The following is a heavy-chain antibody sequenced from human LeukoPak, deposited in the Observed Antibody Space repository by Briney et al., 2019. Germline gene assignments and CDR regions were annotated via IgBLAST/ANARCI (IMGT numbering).Heavy chain of an antibody. CDR3: ASVIAAAGTPGY. Sequence: GGSLRLSCAASGFTFSSYSMNWVRQAPGKGLEWVSSISSSSSYIYYADSVKGRFTISRDNAKNSLYLQMNSLRAEDTAVYYCASVIAAAGTPGYWGQGTLVTVSS. CDR2: ISSSSSYI. V-gene: IGHV3-21*01. J-gene: IGHJ4*02. CDR1: GFTFSSYS. D-gene: IGHD6-13*01.